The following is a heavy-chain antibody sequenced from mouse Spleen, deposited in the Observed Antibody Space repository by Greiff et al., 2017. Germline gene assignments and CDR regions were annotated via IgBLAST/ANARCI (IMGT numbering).Heavy chain of an antibody. J-gene: IGHJ2*01. CDR3: TTYYGFAY. V-gene: IGHV14-4*01. CDR2: IDPENGDT. D-gene: IGHD1-1*01. Sequence: VQLKESGAELVRPGASVKLSCTASGFNIKDDYMHWVKQRPEQGLEWIGWIDPENGDTEYASKFQGKATITADTSSNTAYLQLSSLTSEDTAVYYCTTYYGFAYWGQGTTLTVSS. CDR1: GFNIKDDY.